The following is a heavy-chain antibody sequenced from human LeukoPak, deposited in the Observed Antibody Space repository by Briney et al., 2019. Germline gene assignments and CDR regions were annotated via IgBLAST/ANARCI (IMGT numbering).Heavy chain of an antibody. Sequence: PGGSLRLSCAASGFTFSSYAMSWVRQAPGKGLEWVSSISGGGSNTYFADSVKGRFSVSRDNSKNTLYLQMNSLRAEDTATYYCAKGCRSANCDEGRWFDPWGQGTLVIVSS. CDR3: AKGCRSANCDEGRWFDP. CDR1: GFTFSSYA. J-gene: IGHJ5*02. CDR2: ISGGGSNT. D-gene: IGHD2-2*01. V-gene: IGHV3-23*01.